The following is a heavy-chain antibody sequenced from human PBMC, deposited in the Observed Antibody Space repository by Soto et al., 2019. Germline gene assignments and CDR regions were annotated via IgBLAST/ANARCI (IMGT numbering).Heavy chain of an antibody. J-gene: IGHJ4*02. Sequence: QVQLVQSGAEVKKPGASVKVSCKASGYTFTSYAMHWVRQAPGQRLEWMGWINAGNGNTKYSQKFQGRVTITRDTSASTAYMELSSLRSEDTAVYYCARDASWNYYDSSADYWGQGTLVTVSS. V-gene: IGHV1-3*01. D-gene: IGHD3-22*01. CDR1: GYTFTSYA. CDR3: ARDASWNYYDSSADY. CDR2: INAGNGNT.